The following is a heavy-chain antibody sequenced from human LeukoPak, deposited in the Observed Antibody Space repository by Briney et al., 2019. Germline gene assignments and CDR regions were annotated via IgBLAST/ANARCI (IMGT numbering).Heavy chain of an antibody. Sequence: GGSLRLSCAASGFTFSSFSMGCVRQAPGKGLEWVSGISSTSIYIYHADSLEGRFTISRDNAENSLYLQMTSLRAEDTGVYYCARDFGAYVDSIMGSLGRFDSWGRGTLVTVSS. V-gene: IGHV3-21*01. J-gene: IGHJ4*02. CDR1: GFTFSSFS. CDR3: ARDFGAYVDSIMGSLGRFDS. D-gene: IGHD5-18*01. CDR2: ISSTSIYI.